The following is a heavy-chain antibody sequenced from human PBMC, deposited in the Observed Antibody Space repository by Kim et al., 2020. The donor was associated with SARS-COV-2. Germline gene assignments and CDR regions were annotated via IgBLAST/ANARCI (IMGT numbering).Heavy chain of an antibody. Sequence: VKGQCTISTDNAKNSLYLQMNSLRAEDTAVYYCARGPSYYDILTGPLDFDYWGQGTLVTVSS. D-gene: IGHD3-9*01. CDR3: ARGPSYYDILTGPLDFDY. J-gene: IGHJ4*02. V-gene: IGHV3-11*06.